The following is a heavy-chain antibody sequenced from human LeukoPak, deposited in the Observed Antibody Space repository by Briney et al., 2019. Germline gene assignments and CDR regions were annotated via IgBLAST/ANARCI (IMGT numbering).Heavy chain of an antibody. D-gene: IGHD3-22*01. CDR3: AKDYYDSSGYLDY. CDR2: ISYDGSNK. V-gene: IGHV3-30*18. CDR1: GFTFSSYG. Sequence: GGSLRLSCAASGFTFSSYGMHWVRQAPGKGLEWVAVISYDGSNKYYADSVKGRFTISRDNSKNTLYLQMNSLRAEDTAVYYCAKDYYDSSGYLDYWGQGTLVTVSS. J-gene: IGHJ4*02.